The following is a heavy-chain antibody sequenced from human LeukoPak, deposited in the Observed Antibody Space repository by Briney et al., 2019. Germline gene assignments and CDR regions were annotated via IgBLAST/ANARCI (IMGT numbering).Heavy chain of an antibody. J-gene: IGHJ5*02. CDR3: AREGTPQVSTWYDL. V-gene: IGHV3-64D*09. CDR2: ISSNGGST. D-gene: IGHD3-10*01. Sequence: QPAGSLRLSCSASGFTFSSYAMHWVRQAPGKGLEYVSAISSNGGSTYYADSVKGRFTISRDNSKNKLYLQMGSLRAEDTAVYYCAREGTPQVSTWYDLWGQGTQVIVSS. CDR1: GFTFSSYA.